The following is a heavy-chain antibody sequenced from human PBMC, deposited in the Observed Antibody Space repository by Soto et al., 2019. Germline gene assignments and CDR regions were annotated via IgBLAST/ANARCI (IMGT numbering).Heavy chain of an antibody. Sequence: GGSLRLSCAASGFTVSSNYMSWVRQAPGKGLEWVSVIYSGGSTYYADSVKGRFTISRHNSKNTLYLQMNSLRAEDTAVYYCARGRPDVYSGYDFVYYYYYMDVWGKGTTVTVSS. CDR3: ARGRPDVYSGYDFVYYYYYMDV. V-gene: IGHV3-53*04. J-gene: IGHJ6*03. D-gene: IGHD5-12*01. CDR2: IYSGGST. CDR1: GFTVSSNY.